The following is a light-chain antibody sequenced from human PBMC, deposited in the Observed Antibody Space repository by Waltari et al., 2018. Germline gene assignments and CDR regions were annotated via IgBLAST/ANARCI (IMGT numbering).Light chain of an antibody. CDR1: SSDVGAYNY. CDR2: EVN. CDR3: SSYAGTNSVV. J-gene: IGLJ2*01. Sequence: QSALTQSPSASGSPGQSVTISCTGTSSDVGAYNYVSWYQQYPGKAPKLMIYEVNKRPSGVPDRFSGSKSGNTASLTVSGLQAVDEAHYYCSSYAGTNSVVFGGGTALTVL. V-gene: IGLV2-8*01.